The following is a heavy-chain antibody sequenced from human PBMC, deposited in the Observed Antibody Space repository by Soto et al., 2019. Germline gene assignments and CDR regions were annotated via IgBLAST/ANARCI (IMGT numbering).Heavy chain of an antibody. D-gene: IGHD3-22*01. CDR1: GFTFSSYA. CDR3: ARVLDYYDSSGYSFAFDI. Sequence: GGSLRLSCAASGFTFSSYAMHWVRQAPGKGLEWVAVISYDGSNKYYADSVKGRFTISRDNSKNTLYLQMNSLRAEDTAVYYCARVLDYYDSSGYSFAFDIWGQGTMVTVSS. J-gene: IGHJ3*02. CDR2: ISYDGSNK. V-gene: IGHV3-30-3*01.